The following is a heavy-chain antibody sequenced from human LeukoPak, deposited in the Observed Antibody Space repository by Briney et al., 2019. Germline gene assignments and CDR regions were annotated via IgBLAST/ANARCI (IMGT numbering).Heavy chain of an antibody. CDR3: ATGGSSGWYHFEY. V-gene: IGHV3-74*03. D-gene: IGHD6-19*01. CDR2: INSDGSTT. CDR1: GFTFTSYW. Sequence: GRFLRLSCAASGFTFTSYWMHWVRQAPGKGLVWVSLINSDGSTTKYADSVKGRFTMSRDNAKNTLYLEMNSLRGEDTAVYYCATGGSSGWYHFEYWGQGTLVTVSS. J-gene: IGHJ4*02.